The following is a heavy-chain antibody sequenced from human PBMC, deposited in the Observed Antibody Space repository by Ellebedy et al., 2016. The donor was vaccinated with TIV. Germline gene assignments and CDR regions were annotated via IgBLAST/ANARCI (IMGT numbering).Heavy chain of an antibody. Sequence: GESLKISXAASGFTFSSYAMHWVRQAPGKGLEWVAVISYDGSDKFYADSLKGRFTMSRDNSKNTLSLQMNYLRAEDTAVYYCAKDRDPKVAPSGPGRDFNYWGLGTLVTVSS. J-gene: IGHJ4*02. V-gene: IGHV3-30*18. CDR2: ISYDGSDK. CDR3: AKDRDPKVAPSGPGRDFNY. D-gene: IGHD5-12*01. CDR1: GFTFSSYA.